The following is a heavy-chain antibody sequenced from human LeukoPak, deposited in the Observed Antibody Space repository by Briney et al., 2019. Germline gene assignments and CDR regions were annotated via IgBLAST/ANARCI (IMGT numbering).Heavy chain of an antibody. D-gene: IGHD6-13*01. CDR1: GFSFDDYA. V-gene: IGHV3-9*01. Sequence: GGSLRLSCAASGFSFDDYAMHWVRQAPGKGLEWVSGISWNSGSIGYADSVKGRFTISRDNAKNSLYLQMNSLRAEDTALYYCAKAPGYSSSWYSHWGQGALVTVSS. CDR2: ISWNSGSI. CDR3: AKAPGYSSSWYSH. J-gene: IGHJ4*02.